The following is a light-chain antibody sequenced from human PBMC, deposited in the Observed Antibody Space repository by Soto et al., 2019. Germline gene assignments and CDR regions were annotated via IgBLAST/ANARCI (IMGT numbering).Light chain of an antibody. J-gene: IGKJ1*01. CDR2: AAS. V-gene: IGKV1-39*01. CDR1: QSISSY. CDR3: QQYRNWPRT. Sequence: DIQMTQSPSSLSASVGDRVTITCRASQSISSYLNWYQQKPGKAPKLLIYAASSLQSGVPSRFSGSGSGTDFTLTISSLQSEDYAVYYCQQYRNWPRTFGQGTKVDNK.